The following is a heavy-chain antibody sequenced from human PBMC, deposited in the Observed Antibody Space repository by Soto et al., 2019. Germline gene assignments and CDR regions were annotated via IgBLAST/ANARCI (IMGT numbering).Heavy chain of an antibody. CDR3: AKGGGGSGWSDAFDI. V-gene: IGHV3-23*01. D-gene: IGHD6-19*01. J-gene: IGHJ3*02. CDR2: ISGNGGTT. CDR1: GFTYSTYA. Sequence: EVQLLESGGGLVQPGGSLRLSCTTSGFTYSTYAMSWVRQAPGKGLEWVSVISGNGGTTYYSDSVKGRFTIPRDNSKRTLYLKMNSLRAGDTAIFSCAKGGGGSGWSDAFDIWGQGTMVTVSS.